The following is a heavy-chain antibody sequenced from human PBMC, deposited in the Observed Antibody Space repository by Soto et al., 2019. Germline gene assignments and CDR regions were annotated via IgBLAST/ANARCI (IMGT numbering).Heavy chain of an antibody. CDR2: IVPSDSYT. Sequence: GESLKISCKGSAYSFTSYWISWVRQMPGKGLEWMGRIVPSDSYTNYSPSFQGHVTIAADKSISTAYLQWSSLKASDTAMYYCARHIITIFGVVTYGMDVWGQGTTVTVSS. J-gene: IGHJ6*02. D-gene: IGHD3-3*01. V-gene: IGHV5-10-1*01. CDR1: AYSFTSYW. CDR3: ARHIITIFGVVTYGMDV.